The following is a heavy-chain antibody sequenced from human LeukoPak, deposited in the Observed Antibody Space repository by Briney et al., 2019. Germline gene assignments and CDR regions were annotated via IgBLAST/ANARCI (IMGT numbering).Heavy chain of an antibody. CDR1: GFTFSSYE. V-gene: IGHV3-7*01. CDR3: ARHRSGGSQDDAFDI. Sequence: GGSLRLSCAASGFTFSSYEMNWVRQAPGKGLEWVADIKQDGSEKYYVDSVKGRFTTSRQNAKNSLFLQMNSLRAEDTAVYYCARHRSGGSQDDAFDIWGQGTMVTVSS. CDR2: IKQDGSEK. D-gene: IGHD2-15*01. J-gene: IGHJ3*02.